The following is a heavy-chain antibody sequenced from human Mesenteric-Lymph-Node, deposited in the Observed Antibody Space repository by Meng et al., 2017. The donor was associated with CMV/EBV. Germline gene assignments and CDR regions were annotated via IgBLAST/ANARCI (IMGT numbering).Heavy chain of an antibody. Sequence: GGSLRLSCAASGFTFSTYVMHWVRPAPGKGLEWVAVVSHDGSDKYYADSVKGRFTISRDNSKNTLYLQMNSLRVEDTAVYYCAREYCSSSNCYPPGVFDIWGQGTMVTVSS. V-gene: IGHV3-30-3*01. CDR3: AREYCSSSNCYPPGVFDI. D-gene: IGHD2-2*01. CDR2: VSHDGSDK. J-gene: IGHJ3*02. CDR1: GFTFSTYV.